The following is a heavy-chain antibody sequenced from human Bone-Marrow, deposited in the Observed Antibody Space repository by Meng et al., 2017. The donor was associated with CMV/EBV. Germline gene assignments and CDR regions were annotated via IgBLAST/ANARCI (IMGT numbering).Heavy chain of an antibody. J-gene: IGHJ6*02. CDR2: IIPIFGTA. Sequence: SVKVSCKASGGTFSSYAISWVRQAPGQGLGWMGGIIPIFGTANYAQKFQGRVTITTDESTSTAYMELSSLRSEDTAVYYCASPSGAAADPYYYYYYGMDVWGQGTTVTVSS. V-gene: IGHV1-69*05. D-gene: IGHD6-13*01. CDR1: GGTFSSYA. CDR3: ASPSGAAADPYYYYYYGMDV.